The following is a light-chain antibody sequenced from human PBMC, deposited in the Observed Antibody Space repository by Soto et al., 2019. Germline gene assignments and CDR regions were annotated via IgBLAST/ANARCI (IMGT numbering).Light chain of an antibody. Sequence: QAVVTQEPSFSVSPGGTVTITCGLNSGSVSTSNNPSWYQQTPGQTPRTLIYSTNTRSSGVPDRFSGSILGNKAALTITGAQADDESDYYCVLYMGSGIDVFGTGTKVTVL. CDR1: SGSVSTSNN. CDR3: VLYMGSGIDV. V-gene: IGLV8-61*01. CDR2: STN. J-gene: IGLJ1*01.